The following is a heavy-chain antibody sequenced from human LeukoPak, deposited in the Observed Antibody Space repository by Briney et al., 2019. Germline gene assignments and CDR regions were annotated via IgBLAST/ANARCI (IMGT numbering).Heavy chain of an antibody. CDR3: ARRPGPNYFDY. CDR1: GYTFTGYY. CDR2: INPNSGDT. Sequence: ASVKVSCKASGYTFTGYYMHWVRQAPGQGLEWMGWINPNSGDTNYAQKFQGRVTMTRDTSISTAYMELSRLRPDDTAVYYCARRPGPNYFDYWGQGTLVTVSS. V-gene: IGHV1-2*02. J-gene: IGHJ4*02. D-gene: IGHD2-8*01.